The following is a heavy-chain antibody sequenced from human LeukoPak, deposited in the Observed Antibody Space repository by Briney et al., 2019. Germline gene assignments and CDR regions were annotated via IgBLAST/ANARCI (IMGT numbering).Heavy chain of an antibody. CDR3: ARSETATPKTPIDY. V-gene: IGHV1-46*01. J-gene: IGHJ4*02. Sequence: ASVKVSCKASGYTFTSYYMHWVRQAPGQGLEWMGIINPSGGSTSYAQKFQGRVTMTRDMSTSTVYMELSSLRSEDTAVYYCARSETATPKTPIDYWAREPWSPSPQ. CDR1: GYTFTSYY. D-gene: IGHD5-18*01. CDR2: INPSGGST.